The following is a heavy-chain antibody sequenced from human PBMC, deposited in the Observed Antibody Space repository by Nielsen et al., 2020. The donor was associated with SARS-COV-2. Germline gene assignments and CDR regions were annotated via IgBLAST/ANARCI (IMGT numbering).Heavy chain of an antibody. CDR2: IYYSGST. Sequence: SETLSLTCTVSGGSISSYYWSWIRQPPGKGLEWIGYIYYSGSTNYNPSLKSRVTISVDTSKNQFPLKLSSVTAADTAVYYCARQHERRDGYDFRRYYYYYYGMDVWGQGTTVTVSS. J-gene: IGHJ6*02. D-gene: IGHD5-12*01. V-gene: IGHV4-59*08. CDR3: ARQHERRDGYDFRRYYYYYYGMDV. CDR1: GGSISSYY.